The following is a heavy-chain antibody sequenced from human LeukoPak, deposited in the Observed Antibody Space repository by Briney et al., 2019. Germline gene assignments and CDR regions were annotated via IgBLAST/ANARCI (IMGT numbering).Heavy chain of an antibody. CDR3: AAFYYDSSGYYQFDY. V-gene: IGHV4-59*08. Sequence: SETLSLTCTVSGGSISSCYWSWIRQPPGKGLEWIGSIYYSGSTNYNPSLKSRVTISVDTSKNQFSLKLSSVTAADTALYYCAAFYYDSSGYYQFDYWGQGTLVTVSS. D-gene: IGHD3-22*01. CDR2: IYYSGST. CDR1: GGSISSCY. J-gene: IGHJ4*02.